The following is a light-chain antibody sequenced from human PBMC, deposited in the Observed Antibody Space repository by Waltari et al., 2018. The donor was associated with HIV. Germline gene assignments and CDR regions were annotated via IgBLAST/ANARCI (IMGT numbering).Light chain of an antibody. Sequence: QPVLTQAPSASASLGASVTLTCTLRSGYDNSDVDWYQQKPGRGPRFLIRVGTDGIRKSKGDDGPERFSGSGSGLNRFLTINDLQPQDESDFYWGSAHGTGDHFVYVFGTGTNVIVL. V-gene: IGLV9-49*03. CDR1: SGYDNSD. J-gene: IGLJ1*01. CDR2: VGTDGIRK. CDR3: GSAHGTGDHFVYV.